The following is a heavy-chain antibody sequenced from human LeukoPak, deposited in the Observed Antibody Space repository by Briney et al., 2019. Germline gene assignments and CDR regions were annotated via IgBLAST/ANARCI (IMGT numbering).Heavy chain of an antibody. D-gene: IGHD5-18*01. CDR3: ARARGYSYGFLDY. CDR2: INHSGST. CDR1: GGSFSGYY. V-gene: IGHV4-34*01. Sequence: NPSETLSLTCAVYGGSFSGYYWSWIRQPPGKGLEWIGEINHSGSTNYNPSLKSRVTISVDTSKNQFSLKLSSVTAADTAVYYCARARGYSYGFLDYWGQGTLVTVSS. J-gene: IGHJ4*02.